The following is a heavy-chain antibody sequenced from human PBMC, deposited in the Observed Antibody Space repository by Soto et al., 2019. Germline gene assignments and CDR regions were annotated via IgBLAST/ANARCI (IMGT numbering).Heavy chain of an antibody. V-gene: IGHV1-8*01. CDR2: MNPNSGNT. CDR3: ARGGPAYSSSWYDRYWFDP. J-gene: IGHJ5*02. D-gene: IGHD6-13*01. CDR1: GYTFTSYD. Sequence: ASVKVSCKASGYTFTSYDINWVRQATGQGLEWMGWMNPNSGNTGYAQKFQGRVTMTRNTSISTAYMELSSLRSEDTAVYYCARGGPAYSSSWYDRYWFDPWGQGTLVTVSS.